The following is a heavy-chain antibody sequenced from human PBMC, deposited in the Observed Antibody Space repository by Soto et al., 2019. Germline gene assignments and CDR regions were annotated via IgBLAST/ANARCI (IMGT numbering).Heavy chain of an antibody. CDR3: AKDILVLVVTGYDY. D-gene: IGHD3-22*01. CDR2: ISGSGGST. Sequence: GGSLRLSCAASGFTFSSYAMSWVRQAPGKGLEWVSAISGSGGSTYYADSVKGRFTISRDNSKNTLYLQMNSLRAEDTAVYYCAKDILVLVVTGYDYWGQGTLVTVSS. V-gene: IGHV3-23*01. CDR1: GFTFSSYA. J-gene: IGHJ4*02.